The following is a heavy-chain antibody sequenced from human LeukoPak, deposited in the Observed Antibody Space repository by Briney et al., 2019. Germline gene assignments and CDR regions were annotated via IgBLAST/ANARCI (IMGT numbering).Heavy chain of an antibody. J-gene: IGHJ4*02. CDR3: ANIAAAGTGAYYFDY. CDR2: IYYSGST. D-gene: IGHD6-13*01. Sequence: PSETLSLTCIVSGGSISSSSYYWGWIRQPPGKGLEWIGSIYYSGSTYYNPSLKSRVTISVDTSKNQFSLKLSSVTAADTAVYYCANIAAAGTGAYYFDYWGQGTLATVSS. V-gene: IGHV4-39*07. CDR1: GGSISSSSYY.